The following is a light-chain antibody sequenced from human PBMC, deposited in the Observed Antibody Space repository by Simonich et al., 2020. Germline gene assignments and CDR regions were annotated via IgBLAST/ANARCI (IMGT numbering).Light chain of an antibody. V-gene: IGKV1-33*01. J-gene: IGKJ1*01. CDR2: DAS. Sequence: DIQMTQSPSSLSASVGARVTITCQASQDISNYLNWYKQKPGKAPKLLIYDASNLETGVPSRFSGSGSGTDFTFTISSLQPEDIATYYCQQYDNLPWTFGQGTKVEIK. CDR1: QDISNY. CDR3: QQYDNLPWT.